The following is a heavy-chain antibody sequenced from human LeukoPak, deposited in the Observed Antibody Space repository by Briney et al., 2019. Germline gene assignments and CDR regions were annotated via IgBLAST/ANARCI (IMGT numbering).Heavy chain of an antibody. CDR1: GFTFSSYE. V-gene: IGHV3-48*03. CDR3: ARESPGGSGYYYYYYMDV. J-gene: IGHJ6*03. D-gene: IGHD2-15*01. Sequence: PGGSLRLSCAASGFTFSSYEMNWVRQAPGKGLEWVSYISSSGSTIYYADSVKGRFTISRDNAKNSLYLQMNSLRAEDTAVYYCARESPGGSGYYYYYYMDVWGKGTTVTVSS. CDR2: ISSSGSTI.